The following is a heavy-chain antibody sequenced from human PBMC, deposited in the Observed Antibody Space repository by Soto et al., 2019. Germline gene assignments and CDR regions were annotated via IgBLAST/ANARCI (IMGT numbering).Heavy chain of an antibody. D-gene: IGHD3-10*01. Sequence: GVSLRLSCAASGFTFSSYSMNWVRQAPGKGLEWVSYISSSSSTIYYADSVKGRFTISRDNAKNSLYLQMNSLRDEDTAVYYCARELRGYYGMDVWGQGTTVTVSS. CDR2: ISSSSSTI. V-gene: IGHV3-48*02. J-gene: IGHJ6*02. CDR3: ARELRGYYGMDV. CDR1: GFTFSSYS.